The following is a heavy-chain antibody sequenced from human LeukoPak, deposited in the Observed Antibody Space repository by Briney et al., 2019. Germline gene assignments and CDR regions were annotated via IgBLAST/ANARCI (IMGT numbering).Heavy chain of an antibody. CDR3: AREMYDSGGYRVSYFDY. J-gene: IGHJ4*02. CDR1: GGSISSSNW. D-gene: IGHD3-22*01. V-gene: IGHV4-4*02. CDR2: IHNSGST. Sequence: KPSETLSLTCAVSGGSISSSNWWSWIRQPPGKGLEWIASIHNSGSTYYNPSLKGRVSRSIDTSKNQFSLKLTSVTAADTAMYYCAREMYDSGGYRVSYFDYWGQGILVTVSS.